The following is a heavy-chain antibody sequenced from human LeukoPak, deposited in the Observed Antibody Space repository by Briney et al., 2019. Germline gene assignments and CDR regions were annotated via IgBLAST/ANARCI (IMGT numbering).Heavy chain of an antibody. Sequence: SETLSLTCTVSGGSISSYYWSWIRQPPGKGLEWIGYIYYSGSTNYNPSLKSRVTMSVDTSKNQFSLKLSSVTAADTAVYYCARDASYYYDSSGYYTPYYYYMDVWGKGTTVTVSS. CDR2: IYYSGST. D-gene: IGHD3-22*01. CDR1: GGSISSYY. V-gene: IGHV4-59*01. J-gene: IGHJ6*03. CDR3: ARDASYYYDSSGYYTPYYYYMDV.